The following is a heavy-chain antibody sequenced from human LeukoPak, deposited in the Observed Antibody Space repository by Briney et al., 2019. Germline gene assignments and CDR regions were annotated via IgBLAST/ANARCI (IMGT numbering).Heavy chain of an antibody. Sequence: GGSLRLSCVASGFTFTRYSMTGVRQAPGKGLEWVSSISSSSTSMYYAETVKGRFTISRDNAKNTLYLQMNSLRAEDTAVYYCAREQGNYSVPGYWGQGTLVTVSS. J-gene: IGHJ4*02. CDR3: AREQGNYSVPGY. V-gene: IGHV3-21*01. CDR1: GFTFTRYS. CDR2: ISSSSTSM. D-gene: IGHD3-22*01.